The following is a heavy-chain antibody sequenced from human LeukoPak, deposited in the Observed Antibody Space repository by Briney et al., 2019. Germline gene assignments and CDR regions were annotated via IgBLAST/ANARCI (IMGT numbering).Heavy chain of an antibody. J-gene: IGHJ4*02. CDR2: ISWNSGSI. V-gene: IGHV3-9*01. CDR1: GFTFDDYA. D-gene: IGHD1-26*01. Sequence: GRSLRLSCAASGFTFDDYATHWVRQAPGKGLEWVSGISWNSGSIGYADSVKGRFTISRDNAKNSLYLQMNSLRAEDTALYYCAKAKSIVGATAFDYWGQGTLVTVSS. CDR3: AKAKSIVGATAFDY.